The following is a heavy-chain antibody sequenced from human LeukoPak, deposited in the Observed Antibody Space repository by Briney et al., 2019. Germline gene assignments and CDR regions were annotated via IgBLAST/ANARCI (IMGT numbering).Heavy chain of an antibody. Sequence: GGSLRLSCAASGFTSSSYWMHWVRQAPGKGLVWVSRINSDGSSTSYADSVKGRFTISRDNAKNTLYLQMNSLRAEDTAVYYCAREGGYSGYDPDYWGQGTLVTVSS. V-gene: IGHV3-74*01. CDR2: INSDGSST. CDR3: AREGGYSGYDPDY. J-gene: IGHJ4*02. CDR1: GFTSSSYW. D-gene: IGHD5-12*01.